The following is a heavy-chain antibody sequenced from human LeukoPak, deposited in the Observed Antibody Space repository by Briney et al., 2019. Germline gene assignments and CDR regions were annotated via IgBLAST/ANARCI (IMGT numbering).Heavy chain of an antibody. CDR2: INPSGGST. CDR1: GYTFTSYY. V-gene: IGHV1-46*01. CDR3: ARSPAAGTWLAYYYGMNG. J-gene: IGHJ6*02. Sequence: EASVKVSCKASGYTFTSYYMHWVRQAPGQGLEWMGIINPSGGSTSYAQKFQGRVTMTRDTSTSTVYMELSSLRSEDTAVYYCARSPAAGTWLAYYYGMNGWGQGTTVTVYS. D-gene: IGHD6-13*01.